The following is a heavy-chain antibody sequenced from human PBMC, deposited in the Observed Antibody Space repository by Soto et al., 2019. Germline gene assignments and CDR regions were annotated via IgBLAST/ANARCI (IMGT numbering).Heavy chain of an antibody. J-gene: IGHJ4*02. CDR3: AKRRGAGGHFDY. CDR2: VSIGGST. CDR1: GFTFSSYA. D-gene: IGHD2-15*01. V-gene: IGHV3-23*01. Sequence: GGSLRLSCAASGFTFSSYAMGWVRQGPGKGLEWVAVVSIGGSTHYADSVRGRFTISRDNSKNTLSLQTNSLTAEDTAVYFCAKRRGAGGHFDYWGQGALVTVSS.